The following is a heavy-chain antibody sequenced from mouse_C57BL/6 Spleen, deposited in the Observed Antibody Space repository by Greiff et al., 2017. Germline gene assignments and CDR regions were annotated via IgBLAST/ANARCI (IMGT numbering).Heavy chain of an antibody. Sequence: DVKLVESGGGLVKPGGSLKLSCAASGFTFSDYGMHWVRQAPEKGLAWVAYISSGSSTIYYADTVKGRFTISRDNAKNTLFLQMTSLRSEDTAMYYCASGLWDYDEFAYWGQGTLVTVSA. V-gene: IGHV5-17*01. J-gene: IGHJ3*01. CDR3: ASGLWDYDEFAY. CDR2: ISSGSSTI. CDR1: GFTFSDYG. D-gene: IGHD2-4*01.